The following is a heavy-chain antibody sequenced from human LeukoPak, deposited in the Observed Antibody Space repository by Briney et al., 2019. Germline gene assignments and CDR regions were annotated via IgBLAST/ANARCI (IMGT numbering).Heavy chain of an antibody. CDR3: ARGGRGGGVPAAIPHTFDY. CDR1: GGSISSYY. V-gene: IGHV4-59*01. J-gene: IGHJ4*02. CDR2: IYYSGST. Sequence: SETLSLTCTVSGGSISSYYWSWIRQPPGKGLEWIGYIYYSGSTNYNPSLKSRVTISVDTSKNQFSLKLSSATAADTAVYYCARGGRGGGVPAAIPHTFDYWGQGTLVTVSS. D-gene: IGHD2-2*02.